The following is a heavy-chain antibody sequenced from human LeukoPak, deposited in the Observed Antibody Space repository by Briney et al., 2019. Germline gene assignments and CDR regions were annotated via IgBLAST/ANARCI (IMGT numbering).Heavy chain of an antibody. D-gene: IGHD4-23*01. J-gene: IGHJ4*02. CDR2: IRSKAYDGTT. V-gene: IGHV3-49*04. CDR3: TVDYGGDSY. Sequence: PGGSLRLSCTASGFNLGDYAMSWVRQAPGKGLEWVGFIRSKAYDGTTEYAASVKGRFTISRDDSNSIAYLQMNSLKTEDTAVYYCTVDYGGDSYWGQGTLVTVSS. CDR1: GFNLGDYA.